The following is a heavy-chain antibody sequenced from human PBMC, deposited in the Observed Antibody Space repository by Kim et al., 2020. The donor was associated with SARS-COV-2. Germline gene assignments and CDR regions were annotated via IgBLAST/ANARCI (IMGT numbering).Heavy chain of an antibody. CDR1: GFTFGDYA. Sequence: GGSLRLSCTASGFTFGDYAMSWVRQAPGKGLEWVGFIRSKAYGGTTEYAASVKGRFTISRDDSKSIAYLQMNSLKTEDTAVYYCTRGGIVGARTWDYAFVIWGQGTMVTVSS. CDR3: TRGGIVGARTWDYAFVI. D-gene: IGHD1-26*01. CDR2: IRSKAYGGTT. J-gene: IGHJ3*02. V-gene: IGHV3-49*04.